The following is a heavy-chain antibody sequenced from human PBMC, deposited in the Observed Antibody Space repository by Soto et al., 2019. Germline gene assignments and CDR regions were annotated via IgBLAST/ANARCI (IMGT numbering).Heavy chain of an antibody. D-gene: IGHD4-17*01. CDR2: INHSGST. V-gene: IGHV4-34*01. J-gene: IGHJ3*02. CDR1: GGCFTSYY. Sequence: SETRSLTCAVYGGCFTSYYLSWIRQTPGKGLEWIAEINHSGSTNYNPSLKSRVTISVDTSKNQFSLKLSSVTAADTAVYYCARLSSGDFDAFDIWGQAKMVTVSS. CDR3: ARLSSGDFDAFDI.